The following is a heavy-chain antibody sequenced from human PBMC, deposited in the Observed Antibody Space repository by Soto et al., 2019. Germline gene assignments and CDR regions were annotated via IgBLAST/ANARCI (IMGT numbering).Heavy chain of an antibody. CDR1: GGSIRSSY. Sequence: PSETLSLTCTVSGGSIRSSYWTWIRQPPGKGLEWIGYIYSSGSTNYNPSLKSRVTISVDTSRNQFSLKLTSVTAADTAVYYCARDIRGYSRAFDYWGQGTLVTVS. J-gene: IGHJ4*02. CDR2: IYSSGST. CDR3: ARDIRGYSRAFDY. D-gene: IGHD5-18*01. V-gene: IGHV4-59*01.